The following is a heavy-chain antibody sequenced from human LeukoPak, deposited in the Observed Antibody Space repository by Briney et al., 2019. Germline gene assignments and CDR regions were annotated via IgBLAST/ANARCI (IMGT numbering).Heavy chain of an antibody. CDR1: GGSISSSNW. CDR2: IYHSGST. J-gene: IGHJ4*02. D-gene: IGHD2-2*01. V-gene: IGHV4-4*02. CDR3: ARDPSANQLNYFDY. Sequence: PSETLSLTCAVSGGSISSSNWWSWVRQPPGKGLEWIGEIYHSGSTNYNPSLKSRVTISVDKSKNQFSLKLSSVTAADTAVYYCARDPSANQLNYFDYWGQGTLVTVSS.